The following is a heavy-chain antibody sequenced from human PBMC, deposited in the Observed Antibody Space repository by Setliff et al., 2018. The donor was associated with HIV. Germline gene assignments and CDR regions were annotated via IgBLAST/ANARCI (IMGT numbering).Heavy chain of an antibody. J-gene: IGHJ4*02. CDR2: MYYTGTT. CDR1: GGSLTGYH. CDR3: ARAIYGSGTYPLDI. D-gene: IGHD3-10*01. V-gene: IGHV4-4*07. Sequence: SETLSLTCTVSGGSLTGYHWSWIRQSAGKELEWIGRMYYTGTTDYNPSLMSRVTLSIDRSKNQFALEVNSMTAADAAVYYCARAIYGSGTYPLDIWSQGTLVTVSS.